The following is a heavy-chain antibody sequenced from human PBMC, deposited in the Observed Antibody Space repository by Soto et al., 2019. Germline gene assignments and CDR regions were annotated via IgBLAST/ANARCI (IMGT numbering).Heavy chain of an antibody. V-gene: IGHV3-21*01. CDR1: GFTFSSYS. CDR2: ISITSNYI. J-gene: IGHJ6*02. D-gene: IGHD2-21*02. CDR3: ARDRTANSYYYHGMDV. Sequence: GGSLRLSCAASGFTFSSYSMNWVRQAPGTGLEWVSSISITSNYIYHVESVKGRFTVSRDNAKNSLYLQMNSLRAEDTAVYYCARDRTANSYYYHGMDVWGQGTTVTVSS.